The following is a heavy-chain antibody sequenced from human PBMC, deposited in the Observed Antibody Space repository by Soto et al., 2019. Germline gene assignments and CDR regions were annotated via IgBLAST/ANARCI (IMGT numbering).Heavy chain of an antibody. J-gene: IGHJ4*02. CDR2: VRNKVNSYTT. V-gene: IGHV3-72*01. D-gene: IGHD1-26*01. Sequence: EVQLVESGGGLVQPGGSLRLSCTASGFTFSDHFMDWVRQAPGKGLEWISRVRNKVNSYTTKYAASVEGRFTVSRDGSENLVYLQMNSLKTEDTAVYYCARDKLGGGFDYWGQGTLVTVSS. CDR1: GFTFSDHF. CDR3: ARDKLGGGFDY.